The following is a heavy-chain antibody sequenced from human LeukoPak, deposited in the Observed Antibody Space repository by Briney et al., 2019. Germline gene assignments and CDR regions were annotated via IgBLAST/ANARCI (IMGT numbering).Heavy chain of an antibody. D-gene: IGHD6-19*01. Sequence: PSETLSLTCAVYAGSFSDYYWSWIRQPPGKGLEWIGSIYYSGSTYYNPSLKSRVTISVDTSKNQFSLKLSSVTAADTAVYYCARETFSSGWDDYWGQGTLVTVSS. CDR3: ARETFSSGWDDY. J-gene: IGHJ4*02. CDR2: IYYSGST. V-gene: IGHV4-34*11. CDR1: AGSFSDYY.